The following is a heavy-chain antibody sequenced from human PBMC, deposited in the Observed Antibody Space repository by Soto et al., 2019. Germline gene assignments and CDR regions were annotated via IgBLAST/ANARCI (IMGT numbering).Heavy chain of an antibody. D-gene: IGHD2-2*01. Sequence: KASETLSLTCAVYGGSFSGYYWSWIRQPPGKGLEWIGEINHSGSTNYNPSLKSRVTISVDTSKNQFSLKLSSVTAADTAVYYCARDAMNPGWYFDLWGRGTLVTVSS. CDR1: GGSFSGYY. CDR2: INHSGST. V-gene: IGHV4-34*01. CDR3: ARDAMNPGWYFDL. J-gene: IGHJ2*01.